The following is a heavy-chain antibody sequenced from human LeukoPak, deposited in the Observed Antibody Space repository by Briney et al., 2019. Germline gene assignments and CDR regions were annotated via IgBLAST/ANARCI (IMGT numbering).Heavy chain of an antibody. Sequence: SETLSLTCTVSGGSISSSSYYWGWIRQPPGKGLEWIGSIYYSGSTYYNSSLKSRVTISVDTSKNQFSLKLSSVTAADTAVYYCARGGSGYDFSYYGMDVWGQGTTVTVSS. CDR1: GGSISSSSYY. J-gene: IGHJ6*02. CDR2: IYYSGST. CDR3: ARGGSGYDFSYYGMDV. D-gene: IGHD5-12*01. V-gene: IGHV4-39*07.